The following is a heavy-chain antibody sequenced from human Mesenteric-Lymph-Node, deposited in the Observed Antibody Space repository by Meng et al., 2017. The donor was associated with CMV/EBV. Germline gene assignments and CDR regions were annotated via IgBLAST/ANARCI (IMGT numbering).Heavy chain of an antibody. CDR1: GGSFSGYY. CDR2: INHSGST. Sequence: SETLSLTCAVYGGSFSGYYWSWIRQPPGKGLEWIGEINHSGSTSYNPSLKSRVTISVDTSKNLFSLKLSSVTAADTAVYYCARGSSTPNWFDPWGQGTLVTVSS. CDR3: ARGSSTPNWFDP. V-gene: IGHV4-34*01. D-gene: IGHD6-6*01. J-gene: IGHJ5*02.